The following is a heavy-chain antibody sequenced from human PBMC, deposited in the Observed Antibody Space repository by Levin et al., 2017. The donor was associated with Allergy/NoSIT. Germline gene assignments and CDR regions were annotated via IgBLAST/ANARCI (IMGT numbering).Heavy chain of an antibody. CDR3: ARWVMFNPRFDY. Sequence: SQTLSLTCTVSGGSISTDSYYWGWIRQPPGKGLEWIGSIDYSGSSYSNPSLRSRVTISVDTSKNQFSLKLRSVTAADTAVYYCARWVMFNPRFDYWGQGTLVTVSS. CDR1: GGSISTDSYY. D-gene: IGHD3-10*02. J-gene: IGHJ4*01. CDR2: IDYSGSS. V-gene: IGHV4-39*01.